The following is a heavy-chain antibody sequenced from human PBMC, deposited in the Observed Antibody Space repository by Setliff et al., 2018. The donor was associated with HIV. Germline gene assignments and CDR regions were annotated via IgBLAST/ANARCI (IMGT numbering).Heavy chain of an antibody. Sequence: SETLSLTCTVSGGSVSDTSYYWGWIRQPPGRGLGWLANVYYSGGTYYNPSLNSRVTISVDTSRNQFSLKLTSVTAADTALYFCARLGDSGYDFRGYFDYWGQGKLVTVSS. D-gene: IGHD5-12*01. J-gene: IGHJ4*02. CDR1: GGSVSDTSYY. V-gene: IGHV4-39*01. CDR2: VYYSGGT. CDR3: ARLGDSGYDFRGYFDY.